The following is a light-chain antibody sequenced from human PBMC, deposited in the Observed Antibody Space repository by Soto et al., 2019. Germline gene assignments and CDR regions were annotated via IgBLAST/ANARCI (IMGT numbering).Light chain of an antibody. CDR3: QQYKNWIT. Sequence: EIVMTQSPATLSLSPGERATLSCRASQSVNSNLAWYQQKAAQAPRLLIYGTSTRATGIPARFSGSGSGTDFTLTISSLQFEDFAVYYCQQYKNWITFGQGTRLEIK. J-gene: IGKJ5*01. CDR1: QSVNSN. CDR2: GTS. V-gene: IGKV3-15*01.